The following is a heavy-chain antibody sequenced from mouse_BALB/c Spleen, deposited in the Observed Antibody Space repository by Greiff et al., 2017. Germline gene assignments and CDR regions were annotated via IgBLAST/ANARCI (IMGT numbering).Heavy chain of an antibody. D-gene: IGHD2-10*01. J-gene: IGHJ3*01. V-gene: IGHV5-4*02. CDR1: GFTFSDYY. Sequence: DVKLVESGGGLVKPGGSLKLSCAASGFTFSDYYMYWVRQTPEKRLGGVATISDGGSYTYYPDSVKGRFTISRDNAKNNLYRQMSSLKSEDTAMYYCAREAYYGNYGFAYWGQGTLVTVSA. CDR2: ISDGGSYT. CDR3: AREAYYGNYGFAY.